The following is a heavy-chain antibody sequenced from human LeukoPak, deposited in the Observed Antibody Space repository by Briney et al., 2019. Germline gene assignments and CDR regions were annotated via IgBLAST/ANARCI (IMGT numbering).Heavy chain of an antibody. CDR3: ARVDDIVVVPAAIDY. Sequence: GGSLRLSCVASGFTLSSYSMNWVRQAPGKGLEWVSSISSSSSYIYYADSRKGRFTISRDNAKNSLYLQMNSLRAEDTAVYYCARVDDIVVVPAAIDYWGQGTLVTVSS. CDR1: GFTLSSYS. V-gene: IGHV3-21*01. CDR2: ISSSSSYI. D-gene: IGHD2-2*01. J-gene: IGHJ4*02.